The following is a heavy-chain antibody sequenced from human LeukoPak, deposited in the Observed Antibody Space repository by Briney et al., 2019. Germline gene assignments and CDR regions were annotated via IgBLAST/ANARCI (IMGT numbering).Heavy chain of an antibody. CDR2: IRYDGSNK. V-gene: IGHV3-30*02. J-gene: IGHJ3*02. CDR1: GFTFSSYG. Sequence: GGSLRLSCAASGFTFSSYGMHWVRQAPGKGLEWVAFIRYDGSNKYYADSVKGRFTISRDNSKNTLYLQMNSLRAEDTALYYCARANYGSGSYYNGFAFDIWGQGTMVTVSS. CDR3: ARANYGSGSYYNGFAFDI. D-gene: IGHD3-10*01.